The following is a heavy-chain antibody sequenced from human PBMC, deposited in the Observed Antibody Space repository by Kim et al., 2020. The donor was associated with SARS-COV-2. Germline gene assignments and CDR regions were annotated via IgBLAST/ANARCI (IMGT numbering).Heavy chain of an antibody. J-gene: IGHJ6*02. CDR3: ARAQPGVTGYCSGGSCYSYYYYYGMDV. V-gene: IGHV3-13*04. D-gene: IGHD2-15*01. CDR2: IGTAGDT. CDR1: GFTFSSYD. Sequence: GGSLRLSCAASGFTFSSYDMHWVRQATGKGLEWVSAIGTAGDTYYPGSVKGRFTISRENAKNSLYLQMNSLRAGDTAVYYCARAQPGVTGYCSGGSCYSYYYYYGMDVWGQGTTVTVSS.